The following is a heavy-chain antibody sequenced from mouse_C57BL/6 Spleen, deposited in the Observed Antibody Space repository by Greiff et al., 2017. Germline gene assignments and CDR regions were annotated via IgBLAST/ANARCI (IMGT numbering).Heavy chain of an antibody. J-gene: IGHJ1*03. D-gene: IGHD1-1*01. CDR2: ILPGSGST. CDR3: ARTAYYYGSSYGPWYFDV. CDR1: GYTFTGYW. Sequence: VQLQQSGAELMKPGASVKLSCKATGYTFTGYWIEWVKQRPGHGLEWIGEILPGSGSTNYNEKFKGKATFTADTSSNTAYMQLSSLTTEDSAIXYCARTAYYYGSSYGPWYFDVWGTGTTVTVSS. V-gene: IGHV1-9*01.